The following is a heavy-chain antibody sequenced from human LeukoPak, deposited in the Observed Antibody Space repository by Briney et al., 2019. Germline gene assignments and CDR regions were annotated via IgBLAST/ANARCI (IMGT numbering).Heavy chain of an antibody. Sequence: GGSLRLSCAASGFTFSSYAMSWVRQAPGKGLEWVANIKQDGSEKYYVDSVKGRFTISRDNAKNSLYLQMNSLRAEDTAVYYCAREGPNYGSGSYYYYYYGMDVWGKGTTVTVSS. D-gene: IGHD3-10*01. J-gene: IGHJ6*04. CDR1: GFTFSSYA. V-gene: IGHV3-7*03. CDR3: AREGPNYGSGSYYYYYYGMDV. CDR2: IKQDGSEK.